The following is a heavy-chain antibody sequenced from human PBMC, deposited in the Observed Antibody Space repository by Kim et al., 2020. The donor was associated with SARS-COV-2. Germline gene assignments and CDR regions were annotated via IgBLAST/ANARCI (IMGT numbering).Heavy chain of an antibody. CDR3: ARGPTLVRGVTTAPFGTDV. CDR2: MNPNSGNT. D-gene: IGHD3-10*01. V-gene: IGHV1-8*02. CDR1: GYTFNNYD. J-gene: IGHJ6*02. Sequence: ASVKVSCKASGYTFNNYDINWVRQATGQGLEWMGWMNPNSGNTGYAQQFQGRVTMTMDASISTAYMELSSLTSEDTAVYYCARGPTLVRGVTTAPFGTDVWGQGTTVAVSS.